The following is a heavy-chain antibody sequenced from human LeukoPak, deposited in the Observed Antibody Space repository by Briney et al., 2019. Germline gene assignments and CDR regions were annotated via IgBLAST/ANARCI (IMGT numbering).Heavy chain of an antibody. V-gene: IGHV4-34*01. CDR2: INHSGST. Sequence: SETLSLTCAAYGGSFSGYYWSWIRQPPGKGLEWIGEINHSGSTNYNPSLKSRVTISVDTSKNQFSLKLSSVTAADTAVYYCARGSPSRYCSGGSCYSYAFDIWGQGTMVTVSS. CDR1: GGSFSGYY. J-gene: IGHJ3*02. D-gene: IGHD2-15*01. CDR3: ARGSPSRYCSGGSCYSYAFDI.